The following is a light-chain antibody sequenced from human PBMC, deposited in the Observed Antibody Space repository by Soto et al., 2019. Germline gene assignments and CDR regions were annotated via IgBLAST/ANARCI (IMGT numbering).Light chain of an antibody. CDR2: AAS. Sequence: DIQMTQSPSSLSASVGDRVTITFRASQSISSYLNWYQQKPGKAPKLLIYAASSLQSGVPSRFSGSGSVRDLAVRISSLQPEDFATYYCQHSYSTHLTVGQGAKVDIK. J-gene: IGKJ1*01. CDR3: QHSYSTHLT. CDR1: QSISSY. V-gene: IGKV1-39*01.